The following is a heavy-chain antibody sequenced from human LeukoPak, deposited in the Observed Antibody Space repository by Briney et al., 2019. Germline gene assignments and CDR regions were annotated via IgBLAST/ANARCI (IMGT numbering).Heavy chain of an antibody. J-gene: IGHJ4*02. CDR2: INNDGTTT. Sequence: GGSLRLSCAASVFTFSSNWMHWVRQAPGKGLVWVSRINNDGTTTTYADSVKGRFTISRDNAKNTLFLQMNSLRVEDTGMYYCARVPVTTVTNYFDYWGQGTLVTVSS. D-gene: IGHD4-17*01. V-gene: IGHV3-74*03. CDR3: ARVPVTTVTNYFDY. CDR1: VFTFSSNW.